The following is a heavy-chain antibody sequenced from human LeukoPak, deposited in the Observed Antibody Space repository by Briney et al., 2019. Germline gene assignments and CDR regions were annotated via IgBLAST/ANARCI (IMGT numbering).Heavy chain of an antibody. V-gene: IGHV3-23*01. CDR2: ISGSGGST. D-gene: IGHD4-23*01. J-gene: IGHJ3*02. CDR3: AKHDYGGNWADAFDI. CDR1: GFTYSSYA. Sequence: GGSLSLSCAASGFTYSSYAMSWVRQAPGKGLEWVSAISGSGGSTYYADSVKGRFTISRDNSKTTLYLQMNSLRAEDTAVYYCAKHDYGGNWADAFDIWGQGTMVTVSS.